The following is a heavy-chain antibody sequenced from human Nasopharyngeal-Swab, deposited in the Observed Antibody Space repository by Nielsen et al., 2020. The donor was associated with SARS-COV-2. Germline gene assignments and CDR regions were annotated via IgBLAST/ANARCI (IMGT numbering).Heavy chain of an antibody. D-gene: IGHD3-22*01. J-gene: IGHJ4*02. V-gene: IGHV3-15*01. CDR3: TTGGVGYYDSSGYYFGY. CDR1: GFTFSNAW. Sequence: GESLKISCAASGFTFSNAWMSWVRQAPGKGLEWVGRIKSKTDGGTTDYAAPVKGRFTISRDDSKNTLYLQMNSLKTGDTAVYYCTTGGVGYYDSSGYYFGYWGQGTLVTVSS. CDR2: IKSKTDGGTT.